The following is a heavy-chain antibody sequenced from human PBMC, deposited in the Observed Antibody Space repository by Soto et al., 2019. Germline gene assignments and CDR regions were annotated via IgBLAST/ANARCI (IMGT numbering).Heavy chain of an antibody. CDR2: INLTSGGS. J-gene: IGHJ4*02. CDR3: AGSRLLYDGSGIDY. D-gene: IGHD3-22*01. CDR1: GYTFTGYY. V-gene: IGHV1-2*02. Sequence: APVKVSCKASGYTFTGYYMHWLRQAPGKELEWLGWINLTSGGSNYAQKFHGRVTMTRDTSISTAYMELSRLRSDDTAVYYCAGSRLLYDGSGIDYCGQGTLVTFCS.